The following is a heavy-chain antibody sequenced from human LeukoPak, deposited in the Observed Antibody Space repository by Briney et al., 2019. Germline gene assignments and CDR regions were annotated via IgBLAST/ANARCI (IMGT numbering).Heavy chain of an antibody. Sequence: GGSLRLSCAASGFTFKNYGMHWVRQAPGKGLEWVAFIRYDGSNKYYADSVKGRFTISRDNSKNTLYLQMNSLRAEDTAVYYCSKTIAVADPTDYWGQGTLVTVSS. CDR1: GFTFKNYG. D-gene: IGHD6-19*01. CDR3: SKTIAVADPTDY. V-gene: IGHV3-30*02. J-gene: IGHJ4*02. CDR2: IRYDGSNK.